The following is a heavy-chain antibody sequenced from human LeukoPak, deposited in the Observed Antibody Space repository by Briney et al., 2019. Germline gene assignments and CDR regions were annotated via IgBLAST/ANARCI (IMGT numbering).Heavy chain of an antibody. CDR1: GITFNNAW. D-gene: IGHD6-19*01. CDR3: ATERHTSGWYDASDI. V-gene: IGHV3-15*01. Sequence: GGSLRPSCGASGITFNNAWMTWVRQAPGKGLEWVGRIKSKTDGGTTDYAAPVKGRFTISRDDSKNMLYLQMNSLKTEDTAVYYCATERHTSGWYDASDIWGQGTMVIVSS. CDR2: IKSKTDGGTT. J-gene: IGHJ3*02.